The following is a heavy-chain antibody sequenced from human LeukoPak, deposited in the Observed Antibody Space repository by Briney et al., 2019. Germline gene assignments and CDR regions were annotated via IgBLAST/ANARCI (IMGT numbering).Heavy chain of an antibody. J-gene: IGHJ4*02. CDR1: GFTFSSYG. D-gene: IGHD5-18*01. CDR3: ARELDTAMVMF. V-gene: IGHV1-2*02. Sequence: PGGSLRLSCAASGFTFSSYGMHWVRQAPGQGLEWMGWINPNSGVTNYAQKFQGRVTMTRDTSISTAYMELSRLRSDDTAVYYCARELDTAMVMFWGQGTLVTVSS. CDR2: INPNSGVT.